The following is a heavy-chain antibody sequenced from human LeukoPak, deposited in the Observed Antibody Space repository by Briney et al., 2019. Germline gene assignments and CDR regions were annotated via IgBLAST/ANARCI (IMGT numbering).Heavy chain of an antibody. D-gene: IGHD4-17*01. J-gene: IGHJ4*02. V-gene: IGHV3-21*04. CDR3: AREEYDGDYPLGY. CDR2: ISSSSSYI. CDR1: GFTFSSYS. Sequence: TGGSLRLSCAASGFTFSSYSMNWVRQAPGKGLEWVSSISSSSSYIYYADSVKGRFTISRDNAKNSLYLQMNSLRAEDTAVYYCAREEYDGDYPLGYWGQGTLVTVSS.